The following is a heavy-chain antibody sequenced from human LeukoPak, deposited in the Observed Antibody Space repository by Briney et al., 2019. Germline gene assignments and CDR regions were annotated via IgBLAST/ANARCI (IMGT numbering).Heavy chain of an antibody. V-gene: IGHV1-8*01. CDR2: MNPNNGNT. CDR3: ARGGRGGSYWTDY. D-gene: IGHD1-26*01. J-gene: IGHJ4*02. Sequence: ASVKVSCNVSGYTLTNYDFNWVRQATGQGLEWMGWMNPNNGNTGYAQKFQGRVSMTRDTSISTAYLELSSLRSEDTAVYYCARGGRGGSYWTDYWGQGTLVTVSS. CDR1: GYTLTNYD.